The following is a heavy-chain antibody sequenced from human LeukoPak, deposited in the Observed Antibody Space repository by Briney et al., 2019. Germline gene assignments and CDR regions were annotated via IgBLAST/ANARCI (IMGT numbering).Heavy chain of an antibody. CDR1: GGSISSYY. CDR3: ARGRKVVVDYEPQTFDV. Sequence: SETLSLTCTVSGGSISSYYWTWIRQPAGKGLEWIGRIHTSGNTNYNPSLKSRVSMSVDTSKNQFSLKLSSVTAADTAVYYCARGRKVVVDYEPQTFDVWGQGTLVTVST. D-gene: IGHD2-15*01. J-gene: IGHJ3*01. CDR2: IHTSGNT. V-gene: IGHV4-4*07.